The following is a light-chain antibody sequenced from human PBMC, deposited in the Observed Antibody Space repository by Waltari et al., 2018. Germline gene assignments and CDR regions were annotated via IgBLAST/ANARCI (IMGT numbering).Light chain of an antibody. CDR1: QSVSTN. J-gene: IGKJ1*01. CDR3: QQYDNWPPWT. CDR2: GAS. Sequence: EVMMTQSPATLSVSPGQRATLSCRASQSVSTNVAWNQQQHGQAPRLLIYGASTRATDIPARVRSSGSGPEFSLTISILQSEDFAVYFFQQYDNWPPWTFGQGTKVEI. V-gene: IGKV3-15*01.